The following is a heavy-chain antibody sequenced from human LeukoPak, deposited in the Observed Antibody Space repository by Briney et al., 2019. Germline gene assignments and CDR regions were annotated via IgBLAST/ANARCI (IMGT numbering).Heavy chain of an antibody. Sequence: GGSLRLSCAASGFTVSSNYMSWVRQAPGKGLEWVSVIYSGGSTYYADSVKGRFTISRDNAKNSLYLQMNTLRPKDTAVYYCARERQNKDFWSGGDYWGQGTLVTVSS. V-gene: IGHV3-53*01. D-gene: IGHD3-3*01. CDR2: IYSGGST. J-gene: IGHJ4*02. CDR1: GFTVSSNY. CDR3: ARERQNKDFWSGGDY.